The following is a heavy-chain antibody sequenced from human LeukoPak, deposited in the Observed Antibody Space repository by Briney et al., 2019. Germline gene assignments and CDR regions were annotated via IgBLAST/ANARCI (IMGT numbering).Heavy chain of an antibody. D-gene: IGHD6-13*01. J-gene: IGHJ4*02. V-gene: IGHV3-23*01. Sequence: GGSLRLSCAASGCTFSSYAMSWVRQAPGKGLEWVSSISGSSTYYADSVKSRFTISRDTSKNTLYLQMNSLRAEDRDVYYCAKGVSSLTFSFDYWGQGTLVTVSS. CDR2: ISGSST. CDR1: GCTFSSYA. CDR3: AKGVSSLTFSFDY.